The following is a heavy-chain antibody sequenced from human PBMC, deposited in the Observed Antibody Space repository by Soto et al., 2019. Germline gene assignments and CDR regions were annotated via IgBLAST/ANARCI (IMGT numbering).Heavy chain of an antibody. CDR2: IYYSGAT. Sequence: SETLSLTCTVSGGSITSGDYYWSWIRQPPGKGLEWIGGIYYSGATSYNPSLKSRLTISRDTSKNQFSLKLSSVTAADTAVYYCVREAGATEYYYYGMDVWGQGTTVTVSS. CDR3: VREAGATEYYYYGMDV. D-gene: IGHD1-26*01. J-gene: IGHJ6*02. V-gene: IGHV4-30-4*01. CDR1: GGSITSGDYY.